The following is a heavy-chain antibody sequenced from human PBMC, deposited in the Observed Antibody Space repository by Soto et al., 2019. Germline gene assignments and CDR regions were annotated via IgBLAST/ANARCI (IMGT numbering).Heavy chain of an antibody. Sequence: QAGGSLRLSCAASGFTFSSYGMHWVRQAPGKGLEWVAVIWYDGSNKYYADSVKGRFTISRDNSKNTLYLQMNSLRAEDTAVYYCAREKEERIAAAGGLGRYGMDVWGQGTTVTVSS. CDR2: IWYDGSNK. CDR3: AREKEERIAAAGGLGRYGMDV. CDR1: GFTFSSYG. J-gene: IGHJ6*02. V-gene: IGHV3-33*01. D-gene: IGHD6-13*01.